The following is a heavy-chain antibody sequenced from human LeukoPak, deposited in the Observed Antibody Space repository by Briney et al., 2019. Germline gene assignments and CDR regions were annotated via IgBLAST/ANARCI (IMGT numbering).Heavy chain of an antibody. Sequence: GGSLRLSCAASGFTFSSYAMSWVRQAPGKGLEWVSAISGSGGSTYYADSVKGRFTISRDNSKNTLYLQMNSLRAEDTAVYYCAKDSSGGDCCWFDPWAREPWSPSPQ. CDR2: ISGSGGST. D-gene: IGHD2-21*02. CDR3: AKDSSGGDCCWFDP. V-gene: IGHV3-23*01. J-gene: IGHJ5*02. CDR1: GFTFSSYA.